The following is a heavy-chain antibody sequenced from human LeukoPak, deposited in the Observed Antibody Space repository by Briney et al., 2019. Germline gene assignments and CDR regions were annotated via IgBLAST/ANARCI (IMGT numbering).Heavy chain of an antibody. CDR2: ISSSSSYI. D-gene: IGHD2-2*01. CDR3: ARDYCSSTSCYRDFDY. Sequence: GGSLRLSCAASGFTFSSYSMNWVRQAPGKGLEWVSSISSSSSYIYYADSVKGRFTISRDNAKNSLYLQMNSLRAEDTAAYYCARDYCSSTSCYRDFDYWGQGTLVTVSS. CDR1: GFTFSSYS. J-gene: IGHJ4*02. V-gene: IGHV3-21*01.